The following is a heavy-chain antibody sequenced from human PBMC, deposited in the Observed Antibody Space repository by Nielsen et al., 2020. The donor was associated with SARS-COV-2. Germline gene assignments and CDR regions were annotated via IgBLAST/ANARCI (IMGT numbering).Heavy chain of an antibody. CDR2: INPNSGAT. CDR3: AGGWRGGEFYYYYGMDV. D-gene: IGHD3-16*01. CDR1: GYTFTGSY. J-gene: IGHJ6*02. V-gene: IGHV1-2*06. Sequence: ASVQVSCKASGYTFTGSYVHWVRQAPGQGLEWMGRINPNSGATIYAQKFQGRVTMTRHTSISTAYLEVTSLRSDDTAVDYCAGGWRGGEFYYYYGMDVWGQGTTVTVSS.